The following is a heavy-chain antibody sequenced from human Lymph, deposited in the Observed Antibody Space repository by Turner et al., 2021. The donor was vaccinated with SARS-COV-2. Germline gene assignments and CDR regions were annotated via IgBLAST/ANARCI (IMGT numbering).Heavy chain of an antibody. Sequence: QVQLVESGGGVVQHGRSLRLSCAASGFTFSTYAIYWVRQAPGKGLGWVAVISYDGSNKYYADSVKGRFTISRDNSKNTLYLQMNSLRAEDTAVYYCARYASGGYFYYGMDVWGQGTTVTVSS. J-gene: IGHJ6*02. CDR3: ARYASGGYFYYGMDV. CDR2: ISYDGSNK. D-gene: IGHD3-10*01. V-gene: IGHV3-30*04. CDR1: GFTFSTYA.